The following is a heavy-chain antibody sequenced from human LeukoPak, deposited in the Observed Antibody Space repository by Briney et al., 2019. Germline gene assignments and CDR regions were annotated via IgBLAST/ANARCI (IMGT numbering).Heavy chain of an antibody. V-gene: IGHV3-53*01. CDR3: ARVKVAVAGIGWFDP. CDR2: VYSGGTT. CDR1: GFTVRSNN. D-gene: IGHD6-13*01. Sequence: PGGSLRLSCVASGFTVRSNNMSWVRQAPGRGLEWVSVVYSGGTTYYADSVKGRFTISRDNSKNTLYLQMNSLRAEDTAVYYCARVKVAVAGIGWFDPWGQGSLVTVSS. J-gene: IGHJ5*02.